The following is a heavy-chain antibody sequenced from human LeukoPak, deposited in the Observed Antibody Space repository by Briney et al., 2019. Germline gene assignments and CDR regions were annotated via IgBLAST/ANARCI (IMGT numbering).Heavy chain of an antibody. D-gene: IGHD2-2*01. CDR1: GGTFSSYA. CDR2: IIPIFGTA. J-gene: IGHJ6*02. Sequence: ASVKVSCKASGGTFSSYAISWVRQAPGQGLEWMGGIIPIFGTANYAQKFQGRVTITADESTSTAYMELSSLRSEDTAVYYCARDGCSSTSCYLDYYYGMDVWGQGTTVTVSS. CDR3: ARDGCSSTSCYLDYYYGMDV. V-gene: IGHV1-69*13.